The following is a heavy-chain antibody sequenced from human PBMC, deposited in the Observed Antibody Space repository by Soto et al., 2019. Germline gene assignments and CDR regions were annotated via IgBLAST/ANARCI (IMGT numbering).Heavy chain of an antibody. Sequence: EVQLLESGGGLVQPGGSLRLSCAASGFTFSSYAMSWVRQTPGKGLEWVSAVLGGGGSTFYADSVKGRFTISRDNSKNPLYVQMNSLRAEDTAIYYCARKGPPRDAFDIWGQGTMVTVSS. CDR2: VLGGGGST. V-gene: IGHV3-23*01. CDR1: GFTFSSYA. J-gene: IGHJ3*02. CDR3: ARKGPPRDAFDI.